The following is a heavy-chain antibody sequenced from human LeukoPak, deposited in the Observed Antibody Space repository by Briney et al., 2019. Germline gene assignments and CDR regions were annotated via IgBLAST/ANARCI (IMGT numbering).Heavy chain of an antibody. D-gene: IGHD3-3*01. V-gene: IGHV4-39*01. Sequence: SETLSLTCTVSGGSISSSLYYWGWVRQPPGKGLEWVGSIYYGANTYYNPSLKSRLTISVDTSKNQVSLKLRSVTAADTALYFCAGGQTLDWLSNYFDSWGQGNLVIVSS. CDR3: AGGQTLDWLSNYFDS. J-gene: IGHJ4*02. CDR2: IYYGANT. CDR1: GGSISSSLYY.